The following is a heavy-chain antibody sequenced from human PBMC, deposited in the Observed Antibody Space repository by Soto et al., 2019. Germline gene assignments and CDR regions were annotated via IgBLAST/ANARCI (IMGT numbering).Heavy chain of an antibody. D-gene: IGHD1-26*01. Sequence: QVQLVQSGAEVKKPGSSVKVSCKASGGTFSSYSINWVRQAPGQGLEWMGEIIPIFGIANYAQKFQGRVTITADESTSTAYMELGSLSSEHTAVYYCARDGGRHSGGIDYWGQGTLVTVSS. CDR1: GGTFSSYS. CDR2: IIPIFGIA. J-gene: IGHJ4*02. V-gene: IGHV1-69*01. CDR3: ARDGGRHSGGIDY.